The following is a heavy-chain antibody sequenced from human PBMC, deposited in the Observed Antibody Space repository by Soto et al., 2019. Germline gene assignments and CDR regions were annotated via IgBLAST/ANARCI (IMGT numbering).Heavy chain of an antibody. V-gene: IGHV1-8*01. J-gene: IGHJ6*02. Sequence: ASVKVSCKAAGYTFTSYDINWVRQATGQGLEWMGWMNPNSGNTGYAQKFQGRVTMTRNTSISTAYMELSSLRSEDTAVYYCAREGYSSSSVGMDVWGQGTTVTVSS. D-gene: IGHD6-6*01. CDR2: MNPNSGNT. CDR3: AREGYSSSSVGMDV. CDR1: GYTFTSYD.